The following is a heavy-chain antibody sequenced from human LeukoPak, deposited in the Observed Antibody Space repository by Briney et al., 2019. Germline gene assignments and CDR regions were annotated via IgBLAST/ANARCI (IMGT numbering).Heavy chain of an antibody. CDR1: GFSLSTSGVG. V-gene: IGHV2-5*02. CDR3: AHRFYDFWSGYTPGYMDV. Sequence: SGPTLVNPTQTLTLTCTISGFSLSTSGVGVGWSRQPPGKALEWLALIYWDDDKRYSPSLKSRLTITKDTSKNQVVLTMTNMDPVDTATYYCAHRFYDFWSGYTPGYMDVWGKGTMVTVPS. J-gene: IGHJ6*03. D-gene: IGHD3-3*01. CDR2: IYWDDDK.